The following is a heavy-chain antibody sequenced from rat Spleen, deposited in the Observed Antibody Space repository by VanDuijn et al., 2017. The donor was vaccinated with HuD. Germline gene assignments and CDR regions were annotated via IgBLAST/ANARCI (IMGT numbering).Heavy chain of an antibody. J-gene: IGHJ4*01. CDR3: ARYDYSSYVGA. D-gene: IGHD1-2*01. CDR2: ISYSGST. Sequence: EVQLQESGPGLVKPSQSLSLTCSVTGYSITSSYRWNWIRKFPGNKMEWMGYISYSGSTSYNQSLKSRISITRDTSKNQFFLQLNSVTTEDTATYYCARYDYSSYVGAWGQGASVTVSS. CDR1: GYSITSSY. V-gene: IGHV3-1*01.